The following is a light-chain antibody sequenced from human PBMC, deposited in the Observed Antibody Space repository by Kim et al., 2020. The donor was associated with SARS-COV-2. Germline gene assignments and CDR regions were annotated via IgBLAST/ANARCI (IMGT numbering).Light chain of an antibody. V-gene: IGLV3-21*04. CDR3: QVWDITGDHPV. Sequence: SYELTQPPSVSVAPGETAKITCAENNIGSKSVHWYQQKPGQAPVVVMYYDRDRPSGIPERFSGSKSDNTATLTVSRVEAGDEADYFCQVWDITGDHPVFG. CDR1: NIGSKS. J-gene: IGLJ3*02. CDR2: YDR.